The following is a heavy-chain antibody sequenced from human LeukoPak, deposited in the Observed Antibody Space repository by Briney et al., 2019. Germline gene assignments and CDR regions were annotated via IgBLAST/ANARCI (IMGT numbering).Heavy chain of an antibody. CDR3: ATEYYYDSSGGY. V-gene: IGHV3-33*03. CDR2: ISFDGSQK. D-gene: IGHD3-22*01. J-gene: IGHJ4*02. Sequence: GGSLRLSCAASGFTFSNYGMHWVRQAPGKGLEWVALISFDGSQKYYADSVKGRFTISRDNAKNSLYLQMNSLRAEDTAVYYCATEYYYDSSGGYWGQGTLVTVSS. CDR1: GFTFSNYG.